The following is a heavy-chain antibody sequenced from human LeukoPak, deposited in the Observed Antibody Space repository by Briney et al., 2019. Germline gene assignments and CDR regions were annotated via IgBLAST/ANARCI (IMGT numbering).Heavy chain of an antibody. CDR3: ARDLGTVSQGY. CDR2: IYHSGST. D-gene: IGHD4-17*01. CDR1: GGSISSNHW. J-gene: IGHJ4*02. V-gene: IGHV4-4*02. Sequence: SETLPLTCAVSGGSISSNHWWSWVRQPPGKGLEWIGEIYHSGSTNYNPSLKGRVIISVDKSKNQLSLNLSSMTAADTAVYYCARDLGTVSQGYWGQGTLVTVSS.